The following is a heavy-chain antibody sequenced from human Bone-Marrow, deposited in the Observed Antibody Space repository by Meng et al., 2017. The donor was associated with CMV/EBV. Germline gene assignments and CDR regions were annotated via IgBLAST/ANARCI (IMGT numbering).Heavy chain of an antibody. J-gene: IGHJ6*02. D-gene: IGHD6-19*01. V-gene: IGHV2-5*01. CDR3: AHSLYSSIYYYYGMDV. CDR1: GFSLSTSGVG. Sequence: SGPTLVKPTQTLTLTCTFSGFSLSTSGVGVGWIRQPPGKALEWLALIYWNDDKRYSPSLKSRLTITKDTSKNQVVLTMTNMDPVDTATYYCAHSLYSSIYYYYGMDVWGQGTTVTVSS. CDR2: IYWNDDK.